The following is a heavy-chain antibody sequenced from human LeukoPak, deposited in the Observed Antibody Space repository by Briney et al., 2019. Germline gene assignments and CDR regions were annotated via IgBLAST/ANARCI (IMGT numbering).Heavy chain of an antibody. CDR2: IYSGGST. V-gene: IGHV3-66*01. J-gene: IGHJ2*01. CDR3: AREGPRPRERYFDL. CDR1: GFTVSSNY. D-gene: IGHD5-24*01. Sequence: PGGSLRLSCAASGFTVSSNYTSWVRQAPGKGLEWVSVIYSGGSTYYADSVKGRFTISRDNSKNTLYLQMNSVRAEDTAVYYCAREGPRPRERYFDLWGRGTLVTVSS.